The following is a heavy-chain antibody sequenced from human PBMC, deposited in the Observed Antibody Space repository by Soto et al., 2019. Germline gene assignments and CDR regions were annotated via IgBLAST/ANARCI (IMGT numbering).Heavy chain of an antibody. J-gene: IGHJ6*02. CDR2: ISSSSRTI. CDR3: ARVVNSYGLRDYYYGMDV. Sequence: EVQLVDSGGGLVQPGGSLRLSCVASGFTFSSYSMNWVRQAPGNGREWVSYISSSSRTIYYADSVKGRFTISRDNAKNSLYLQMNSMRDEDTAVYYCARVVNSYGLRDYYYGMDVWGQGTTVTVSS. D-gene: IGHD5-18*01. V-gene: IGHV3-48*02. CDR1: GFTFSSYS.